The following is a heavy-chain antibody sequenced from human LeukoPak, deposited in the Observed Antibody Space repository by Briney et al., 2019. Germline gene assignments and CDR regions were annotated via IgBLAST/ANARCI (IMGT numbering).Heavy chain of an antibody. J-gene: IGHJ3*02. Sequence: AGGSLRLSCAASGFTFSSYWMHWVRQAPGKGLVWVSRINSDGSSTTYADSVKGRFTISRDNAKNTLYLQMNSLRAEDTGVYYCARRDSGYDNRAFDIWGQGTMVTVSS. CDR2: INSDGSST. V-gene: IGHV3-74*01. CDR3: ARRDSGYDNRAFDI. CDR1: GFTFSSYW. D-gene: IGHD5-12*01.